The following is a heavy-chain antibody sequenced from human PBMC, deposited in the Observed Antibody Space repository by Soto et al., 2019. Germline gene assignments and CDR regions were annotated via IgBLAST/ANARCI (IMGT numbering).Heavy chain of an antibody. D-gene: IGHD3-22*01. CDR3: AKGDKGYDSSGYEDY. CDR1: GFTFSSYA. CDR2: ISGSGGST. J-gene: IGHJ4*02. Sequence: EVQLLESGGGLVQPGGSLRLSCAASGFTFSSYAMSWVRQAPGKGLEWVSAISGSGGSTYYADSVKGRFTISRDTSKNTLYLQMNSLRAEDTAVYYCAKGDKGYDSSGYEDYWGQGTLVTVSS. V-gene: IGHV3-23*01.